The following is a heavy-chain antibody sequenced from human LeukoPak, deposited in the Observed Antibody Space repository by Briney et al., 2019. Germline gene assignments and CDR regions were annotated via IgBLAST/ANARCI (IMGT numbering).Heavy chain of an antibody. CDR2: INHSGST. CDR1: GGSFSGYY. Sequence: SETLSLTCAVYGGSFSGYYWSWIRQPPGKGLEWIGEINHSGSTNYNPSLKSRVTISVDTSKNQFSLKLSSVTAADTAVYYCAGFKRNLTGYSLYNNWFDPWGQGTLVTVSS. D-gene: IGHD3-9*01. J-gene: IGHJ5*02. V-gene: IGHV4-34*01. CDR3: AGFKRNLTGYSLYNNWFDP.